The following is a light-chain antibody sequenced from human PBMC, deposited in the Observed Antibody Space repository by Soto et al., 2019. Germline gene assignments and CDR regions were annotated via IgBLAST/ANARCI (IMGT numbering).Light chain of an antibody. V-gene: IGKV1-9*01. CDR2: AAS. CDR1: QGISSY. CDR3: QQHNSYGIT. Sequence: IQLTQSPSSLSASVGDRVTITCRASQGISSYLAWYQQKPGKAPQLLIYAASTLQSGVPSRFSGSGSGTDFTLTISSLQPEEFATYYCQQHNSYGITFGQVTRLEIK. J-gene: IGKJ5*01.